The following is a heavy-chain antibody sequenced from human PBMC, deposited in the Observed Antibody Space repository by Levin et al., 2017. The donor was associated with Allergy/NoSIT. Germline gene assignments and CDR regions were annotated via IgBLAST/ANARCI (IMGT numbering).Heavy chain of an antibody. V-gene: IGHV3-21*01. Sequence: GESLKISCAASGFNFKIYSMDWVRQAPGKGLEWVSSINRDRSHIYYADSVKGRFTISRDDGKDSLYLQMNSLGDEDTALYYCARGRPGTSDAFDIWGQGTMVTVSS. D-gene: IGHD1-26*01. CDR3: ARGRPGTSDAFDI. CDR2: INRDRSHI. J-gene: IGHJ3*02. CDR1: GFNFKIYS.